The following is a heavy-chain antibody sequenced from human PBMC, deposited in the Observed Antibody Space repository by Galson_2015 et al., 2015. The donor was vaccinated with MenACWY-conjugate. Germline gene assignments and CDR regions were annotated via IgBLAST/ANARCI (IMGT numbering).Heavy chain of an antibody. D-gene: IGHD2-15*01. CDR1: SGSISSYY. CDR3: ARDHCSGGSCYSWRYGMDV. J-gene: IGHJ6*02. Sequence: ETLSLTCTVSSGSISSYYWSWIRQPPGKGLEWIGYIYYSGSTNYNPSLKSRVTISEDTSKNQFSLKLSSVTAADTAVYYCARDHCSGGSCYSWRYGMDVWGQGTTVTVSS. V-gene: IGHV4-59*01. CDR2: IYYSGST.